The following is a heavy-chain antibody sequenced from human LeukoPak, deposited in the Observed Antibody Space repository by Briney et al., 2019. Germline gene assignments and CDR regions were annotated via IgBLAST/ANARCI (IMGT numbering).Heavy chain of an antibody. CDR1: GFSFRSYA. V-gene: IGHV3-7*01. CDR2: IKQDGSVQ. Sequence: PGGSLRLSCAASGFSFRSYAMHWVRQAPGKGLEWVANIKQDGSVQFYMDSLKGRFSVSRDNAKNSLYLQMNGLRVEDTAVYYCTRLQIAVAGPNWFDPWGQGTLVTVSS. J-gene: IGHJ5*02. CDR3: TRLQIAVAGPNWFDP. D-gene: IGHD6-19*01.